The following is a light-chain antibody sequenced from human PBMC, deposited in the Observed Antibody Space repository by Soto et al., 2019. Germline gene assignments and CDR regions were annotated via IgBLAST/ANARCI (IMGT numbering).Light chain of an antibody. Sequence: QSALAQPPSASGSPGQSVTISCTGTSSDIGAFNSISWYQQYPGKAPKLIIFDITQRPSGVPARFSGSKSANTASLTVSGLQDEDEADYHCSSHAGSNSLMVFGGGTQLTVL. CDR1: SSDIGAFNS. CDR2: DIT. CDR3: SSHAGSNSLMV. V-gene: IGLV2-8*01. J-gene: IGLJ2*01.